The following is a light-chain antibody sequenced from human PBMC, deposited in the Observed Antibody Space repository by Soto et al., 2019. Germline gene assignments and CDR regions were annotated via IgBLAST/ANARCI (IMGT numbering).Light chain of an antibody. V-gene: IGLV2-14*01. J-gene: IGLJ1*01. CDR2: DVS. Sequence: QSALTQPASVSGSPGQPITISCTGTSSDVGGYNYVSWYQQHPGKAPKVMIYDVSNRPSGVSNHFSGSKSGNTASLTISGLQAEDEADYYCNSYTTSSTYVFGTGTKVTVL. CDR3: NSYTTSSTYV. CDR1: SSDVGGYNY.